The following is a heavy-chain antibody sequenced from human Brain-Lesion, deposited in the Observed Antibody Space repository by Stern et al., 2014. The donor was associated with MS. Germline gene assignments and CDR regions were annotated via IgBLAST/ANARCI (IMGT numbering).Heavy chain of an antibody. CDR2: IKQDGSEK. CDR3: ARGRDYFGP. CDR1: GLSFSDYW. J-gene: IGHJ4*02. Sequence: VQLMQSGGGLAQPGGSLRLSCAASGLSFSDYWMSWVRQAPWKGLEWVAYIKQDGSEKYYLDSVKGRFTISRDNTKNSLSLQMNSLRAEDTAFYYCARGRDYFGPWGQGTLVTVSS. V-gene: IGHV3-7*01.